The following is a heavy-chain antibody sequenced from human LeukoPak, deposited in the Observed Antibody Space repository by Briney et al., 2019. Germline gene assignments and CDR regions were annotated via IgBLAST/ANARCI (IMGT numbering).Heavy chain of an antibody. J-gene: IGHJ4*02. CDR2: IYTRGTT. Sequence: SETLSLTCTVSGGSISSYYWSWIRQLAGKGLEWIGRIYTRGTTNYNPSLKSRVTMSVDTSKNQFSLKLSSVTAADTAVYYCARETAMVNRFDYWGQGTLVTVSS. V-gene: IGHV4-4*07. CDR1: GGSISSYY. CDR3: ARETAMVNRFDY. D-gene: IGHD5-18*01.